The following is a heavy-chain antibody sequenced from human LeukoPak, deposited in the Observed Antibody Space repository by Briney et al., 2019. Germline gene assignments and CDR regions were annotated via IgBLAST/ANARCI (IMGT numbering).Heavy chain of an antibody. D-gene: IGHD2-15*01. V-gene: IGHV3-30*03. Sequence: PGGSLRLSCAASGFTFSSYGMHWVRQAPGKGLEWVAVISYDGSNKYYADSVKGRFTISRDNSKNTLYLQINRLRAEDTAVYYCARVSDCCGGSCYSENYFDYWGQGTLVTVSS. CDR3: ARVSDCCGGSCYSENYFDY. CDR1: GFTFSSYG. CDR2: ISYDGSNK. J-gene: IGHJ4*02.